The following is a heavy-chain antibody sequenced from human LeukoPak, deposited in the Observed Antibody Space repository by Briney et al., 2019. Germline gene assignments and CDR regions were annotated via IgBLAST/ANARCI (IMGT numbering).Heavy chain of an antibody. V-gene: IGHV3-7*01. Sequence: GGSLRLSCAASGFTFSTYWMSWVRQAPGKGLEGVANIRQDGSEKYYVDSVKGRFTISRHNAKNSLFLQMNSLRAEDTAVYYCAREQWTAVTKYFDYWGQGTLVTVSS. CDR3: AREQWTAVTKYFDY. D-gene: IGHD4-11*01. CDR1: GFTFSTYW. J-gene: IGHJ4*02. CDR2: IRQDGSEK.